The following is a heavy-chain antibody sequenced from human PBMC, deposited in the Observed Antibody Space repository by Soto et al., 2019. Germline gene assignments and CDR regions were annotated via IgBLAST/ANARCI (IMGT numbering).Heavy chain of an antibody. CDR1: GGSFSGYY. D-gene: IGHD2-15*01. V-gene: IGHV4-34*01. CDR3: ARGHFKNNGYCSGGSCSTLRYYYYMDV. Sequence: SETLSLTCAVYGGSFSGYYWSWIRQPPGKGLEWIGEINHSGSTNYNPSLKSRVTISVDTSKNQFSLKLSSVTAADTAVYYCARGHFKNNGYCSGGSCSTLRYYYYMDVWGKGTTVTVSS. CDR2: INHSGST. J-gene: IGHJ6*03.